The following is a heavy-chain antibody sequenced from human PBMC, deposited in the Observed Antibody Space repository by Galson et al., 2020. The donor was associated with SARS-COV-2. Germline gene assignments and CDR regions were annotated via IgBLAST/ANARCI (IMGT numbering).Heavy chain of an antibody. D-gene: IGHD2-21*02. V-gene: IGHV1-69*13. CDR1: RGTFRSYA. J-gene: IGHJ5*02. Sequence: SVTVSCKASRGTFRSYAISWVRPAPGQGLEWLGGIIPIFGTANHAQKFQGRVTITADESTSTAYMELSSLRSEDTAVYYCARDPRFIVVVTAIPFGWFDPWGQGTLVTVSS. CDR3: ARDPRFIVVVTAIPFGWFDP. CDR2: IIPIFGTA.